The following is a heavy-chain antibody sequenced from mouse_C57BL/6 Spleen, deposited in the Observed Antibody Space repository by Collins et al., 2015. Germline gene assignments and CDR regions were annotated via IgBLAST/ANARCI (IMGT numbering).Heavy chain of an antibody. J-gene: IGHJ2*01. V-gene: IGHV14-1*01. CDR2: IDPEDGDT. Sequence: EVQLQQSGAELVRPGASVKLSCTASGFNXKDYYMHWVKQRPEQGLEWIGRIDPEDGDTEYAPKFQGKATMTADTSSNTAYLQLSSLTSEDTAVYYCTRIPNYYGSRGYYFDYWGQGTTLTVSS. CDR3: TRIPNYYGSRGYYFDY. CDR1: GFNXKDYY. D-gene: IGHD1-1*01.